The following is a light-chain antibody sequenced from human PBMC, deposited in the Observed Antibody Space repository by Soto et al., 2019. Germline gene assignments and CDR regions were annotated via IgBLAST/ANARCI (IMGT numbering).Light chain of an antibody. CDR1: QSLSSNY. J-gene: IGKJ1*01. CDR2: GAS. V-gene: IGKV3-20*01. CDR3: DLCASSAWK. Sequence: LSCRASQSLSSNYLAWYQQKPGQAPRLLIYGASGRATGIPDRFSCSGSGTDFTLTISTLELEDRAAYHRDLCASSAWKCGQG.